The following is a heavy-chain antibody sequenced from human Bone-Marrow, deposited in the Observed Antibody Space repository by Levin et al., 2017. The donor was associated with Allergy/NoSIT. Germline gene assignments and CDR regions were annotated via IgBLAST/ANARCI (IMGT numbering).Heavy chain of an antibody. J-gene: IGHJ4*02. CDR3: ARGLSWGDFHYFDH. V-gene: IGHV4-30-2*01. CDR1: GGSFNSGGFS. D-gene: IGHD2-21*02. Sequence: SQTLSLTCTVSGGSFNSGGFSWGWIRRPPGKRLEWIGYIYQTGTTYFNPSLESRVTISLDRPNNQFSLKIKSVTAADTAVDHCARGLSWGDFHYFDHWGQGILATVSS. CDR2: IYQTGTT.